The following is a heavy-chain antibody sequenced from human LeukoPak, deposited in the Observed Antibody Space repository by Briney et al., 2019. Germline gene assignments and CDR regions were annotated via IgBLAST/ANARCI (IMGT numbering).Heavy chain of an antibody. CDR1: GGTFSSYA. V-gene: IGHV1-69*13. CDR3: ARDVRHRYCSTTSCYRGWFDP. CDR2: IIPIFGTP. J-gene: IGHJ5*02. D-gene: IGHD2-2*01. Sequence: SVKVSCKASGGTFSSYAISWVRQAPGQGLEWMGGIIPIFGTPNYAQKFQGRVTITADESTSTAYMELSSLRSEDTAVYYCARDVRHRYCSTTSCYRGWFDPWGQGTLVTVSS.